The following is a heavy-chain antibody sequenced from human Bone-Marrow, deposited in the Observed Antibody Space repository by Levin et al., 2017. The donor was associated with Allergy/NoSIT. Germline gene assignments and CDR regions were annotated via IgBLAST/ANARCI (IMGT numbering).Heavy chain of an antibody. CDR3: VREHWRHYFAS. V-gene: IGHV4-59*02. CDR1: GASVTTYY. CDR2: IYFSGST. Sequence: SETLSLTCNVSGASVTTYYWSWIRQPPGKGLEWVGYIYFSGSTTYNPSLKSRVTISVDTSKNHLSLSLNSVTAADTAVYYCVREHWRHYFASWGQGILVTVSS. J-gene: IGHJ4*02.